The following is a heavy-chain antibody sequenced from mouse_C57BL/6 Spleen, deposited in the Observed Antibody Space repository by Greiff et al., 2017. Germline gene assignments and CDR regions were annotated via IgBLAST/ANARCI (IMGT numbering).Heavy chain of an antibody. J-gene: IGHJ2*01. CDR1: GYSITSGYY. CDR2: ISYDGSN. Sequence: VQLKQSGPGLVKPSQSLSLTCSVTGYSITSGYYWNWIRQFPGNKLEWMGYISYDGSNNYNPSLKNRISITRDTSKNQFFLKLNSVTTEDTATYYCARALEYYFDYWGQGTTLTVSS. V-gene: IGHV3-6*01. CDR3: ARALEYYFDY.